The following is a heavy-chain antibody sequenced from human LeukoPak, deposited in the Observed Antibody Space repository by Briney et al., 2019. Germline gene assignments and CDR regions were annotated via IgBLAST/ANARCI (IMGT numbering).Heavy chain of an antibody. Sequence: PSETLSLTCTVSGGSISSGGYYWSWIRQHPGKGLEWIGYIYYSGSTYYNPSLKSRVTISVDTSKNQFSLKLSSVTAADTAVYYCARGFDGATPADAFDIWGQGTMVTVSS. CDR2: IYYSGST. CDR1: GGSISSGGYY. J-gene: IGHJ3*02. CDR3: ARGFDGATPADAFDI. D-gene: IGHD1-26*01. V-gene: IGHV4-31*03.